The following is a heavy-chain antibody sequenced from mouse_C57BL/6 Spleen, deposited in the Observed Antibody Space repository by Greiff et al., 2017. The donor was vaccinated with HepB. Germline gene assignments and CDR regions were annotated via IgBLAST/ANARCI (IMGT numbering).Heavy chain of an antibody. CDR3: ARGELGLDY. D-gene: IGHD4-1*01. CDR2: IYPSDSET. Sequence: QVQLQQPGAELVRPGSSVKLSCKASGYTFTSYWMDWVKQRPGQGLEWIGNIYPSDSETHYNQKFKDKATLTVDKSSSTAYMKLSSLTSEDSAVYYCARGELGLDYWGQGTTLTVSS. CDR1: GYTFTSYW. J-gene: IGHJ2*01. V-gene: IGHV1-61*01.